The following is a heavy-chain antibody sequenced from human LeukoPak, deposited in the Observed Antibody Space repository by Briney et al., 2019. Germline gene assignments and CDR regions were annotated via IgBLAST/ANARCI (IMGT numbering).Heavy chain of an antibody. D-gene: IGHD3-9*01. CDR2: IFHDGVT. CDR1: GASVGGNH. J-gene: IGHJ4*02. Sequence: SETLSLTCAVSGASVGGNHWSWIRQSPEKGLEWIGNIFHDGVTDYNPSFKSRVTMLPDTSKNQFSLRLTSVTAADTAVYYCGRDIPTGYYDYWGQGALVTVTS. V-gene: IGHV4-59*02. CDR3: GRDIPTGYYDY.